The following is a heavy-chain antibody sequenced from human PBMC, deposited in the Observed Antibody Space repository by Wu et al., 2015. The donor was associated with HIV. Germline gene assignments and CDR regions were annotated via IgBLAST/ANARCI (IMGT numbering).Heavy chain of an antibody. CDR1: GYTFTSYG. Sequence: QVQLVQSGAEVKRSGASVKVSCKASGYTFTSYGISWVRQAPGQGLEWMGWISAYNGNTNYAQKLQGRVTMTTDTSTSTAYMELRSLRSDDTAVYYCARDSTGSTVTTFYYYYGMDVWGQGTTVTVSS. CDR2: ISAYNGNT. V-gene: IGHV1-18*01. D-gene: IGHD4-17*01. CDR3: ARDSTGSTVTTFYYYYGMDV. J-gene: IGHJ6*02.